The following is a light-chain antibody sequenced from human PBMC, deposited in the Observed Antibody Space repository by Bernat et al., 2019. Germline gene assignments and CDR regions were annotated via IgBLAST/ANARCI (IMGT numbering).Light chain of an antibody. V-gene: IGKV1-27*01. CDR1: RDISNY. J-gene: IGKJ1*01. Sequence: DIQMTQSPSSLSASVGDRVTITCRASRDISNYLVWYQQRPGKVPKLLIYGASTLQSGVPSRFSGSGSGTDFTLTINTLQPEDVATYYWQKYNSAPWTFGQGTKVELK. CDR2: GAS. CDR3: QKYNSAPWT.